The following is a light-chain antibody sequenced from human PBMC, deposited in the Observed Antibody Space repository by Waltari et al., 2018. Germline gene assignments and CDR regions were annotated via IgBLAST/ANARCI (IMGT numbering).Light chain of an antibody. J-gene: IGLJ1*01. CDR2: EVS. CDR1: TCAVGSYTL. CDR3: CSYAGANTYV. Sequence: QSALTQPASVSGSPGQSITVPVIRTTCAVGSYTLVSWYQHHPPKAPKLMIYEVSKRPSGVSNRFSGSKSGNTASLTISGLQPEDEADYYCCSYAGANTYVFGSGTKVTVL. V-gene: IGLV2-23*02.